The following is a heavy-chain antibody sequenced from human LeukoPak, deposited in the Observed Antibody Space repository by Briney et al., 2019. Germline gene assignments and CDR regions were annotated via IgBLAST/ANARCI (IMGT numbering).Heavy chain of an antibody. CDR1: GFTFSSYA. Sequence: GGSLRLSCAASGFTFSSYAMSWVRQAPGKGLEWDSAISGSGGSTYYADSVKGRFTISRDNSKNTLYLQMNSLRAEDTAVYYCAKDSKIAAAGPGMDVWGQGTTVTVSS. D-gene: IGHD6-13*01. CDR2: ISGSGGST. J-gene: IGHJ6*02. CDR3: AKDSKIAAAGPGMDV. V-gene: IGHV3-23*01.